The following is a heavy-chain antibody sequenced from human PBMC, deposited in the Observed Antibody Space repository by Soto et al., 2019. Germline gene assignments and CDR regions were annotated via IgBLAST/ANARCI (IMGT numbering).Heavy chain of an antibody. CDR3: ARLHGSGSICFDYYYGMDV. CDR1: GFTVSSNY. CDR2: IYSGGST. V-gene: IGHV3-66*01. J-gene: IGHJ6*02. D-gene: IGHD3-10*01. Sequence: EVQLVESGGGLVQPGGSLRLSCAASGFTVSSNYMSWVRQAPGKGLEWVSVIYSGGSTYYADSVKGRFTISRDNSKNTLYLQMNSLRAEDTAVYYCARLHGSGSICFDYYYGMDVWGQGTTVTVSS.